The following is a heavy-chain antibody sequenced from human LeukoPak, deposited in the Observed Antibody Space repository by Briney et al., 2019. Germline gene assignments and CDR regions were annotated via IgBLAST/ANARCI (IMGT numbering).Heavy chain of an antibody. CDR3: ARAVPQGYYYMDV. Sequence: SGTLSLTCAVYGGSFSGYYWSWIRQPPGKGLEWIGEINHSGSTNYNPSLKSRVTISVDTSKNQFSLKLSSVSAADTAVYSCARAVPQGYYYMDVWGKGTTVTVSS. CDR2: INHSGST. CDR1: GGSFSGYY. J-gene: IGHJ6*03. V-gene: IGHV4-34*01. D-gene: IGHD2-2*01.